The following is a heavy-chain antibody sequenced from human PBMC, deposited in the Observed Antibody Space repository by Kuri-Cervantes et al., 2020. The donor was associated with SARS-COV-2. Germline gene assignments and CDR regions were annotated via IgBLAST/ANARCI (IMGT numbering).Heavy chain of an antibody. Sequence: SETLSLTCTVSGGSISSHYWSWIRQPPGKGLEWIGYIYYSESTNYNPSLKSRVTISVDTSKNQFSLKLSSVTAADTAVYYCARAWVVTIFGVVDGWFDPWGQGTLVTVSS. CDR3: ARAWVVTIFGVVDGWFDP. V-gene: IGHV4-59*11. J-gene: IGHJ5*02. CDR1: GGSISSHY. CDR2: IYYSEST. D-gene: IGHD3-3*01.